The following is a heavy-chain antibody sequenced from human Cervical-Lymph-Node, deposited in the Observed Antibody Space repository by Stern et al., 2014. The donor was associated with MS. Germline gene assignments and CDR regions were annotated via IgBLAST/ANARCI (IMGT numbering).Heavy chain of an antibody. J-gene: IGHJ4*02. Sequence: QVQLQQSGPGLVKPSQTLSLTCAISGDSVSSNSAAWNWIRQSPSRGLEWLGRTYYRSKWYNDYAISVKSRITFNPDTSKNQFSLRLNSVTPEDTAVYYCAREHEPAPGHEEIFDCWGQGTLVTVSS. CDR2: TYYRSKWYN. CDR1: GDSVSSNSAA. CDR3: AREHEPAPGHEEIFDC. V-gene: IGHV6-1*01. D-gene: IGHD6-13*01.